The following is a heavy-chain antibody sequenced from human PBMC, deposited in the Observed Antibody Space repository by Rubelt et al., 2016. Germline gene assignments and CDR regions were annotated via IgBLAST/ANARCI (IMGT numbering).Heavy chain of an antibody. CDR3: ATGSGARAFDI. J-gene: IGHJ3*02. V-gene: IGHV3-7*01. CDR2: IKQDGSEK. D-gene: IGHD3-3*01. Sequence: GKGLEWVANIKQDGSEKYYVDSVKGRFTISRDNAKNSLYLQMNSLRAEDTAVYYCATGSGARAFDIWGQGTMVTVSS.